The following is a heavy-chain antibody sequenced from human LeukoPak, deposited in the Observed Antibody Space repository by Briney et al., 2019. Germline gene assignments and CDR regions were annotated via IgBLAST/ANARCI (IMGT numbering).Heavy chain of an antibody. D-gene: IGHD5-18*01. CDR1: GFTFSTYT. J-gene: IGHJ4*02. CDR3: ASGSYGNFDF. CDR2: ISRSSSYI. V-gene: IGHV3-21*01. Sequence: PGGSLRLSCAASGFTFSTYTMNRVRDAPGEGLERVSPISRSSSYIFYADSLKGRFTISRDKAQKSLFLQMNSLRDEDTAVYYCASGSYGNFDFWGQGTLVTVSS.